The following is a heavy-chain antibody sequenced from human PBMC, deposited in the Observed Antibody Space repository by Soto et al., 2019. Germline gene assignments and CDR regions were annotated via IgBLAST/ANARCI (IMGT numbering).Heavy chain of an antibody. J-gene: IGHJ6*02. Sequence: PSETLSLTCTVSGGSMSSGGYYWSWIRQHPGKGLEWIGYIYYSGSTYYNPSLKSRVTISVDTSKNQFSLKLSSVTAADTAVYYCARGRDGYSYGYGRNHYGMDVWGQGTTVTVSS. V-gene: IGHV4-31*03. CDR1: GGSMSSGGYY. CDR2: IYYSGST. D-gene: IGHD5-18*01. CDR3: ARGRDGYSYGYGRNHYGMDV.